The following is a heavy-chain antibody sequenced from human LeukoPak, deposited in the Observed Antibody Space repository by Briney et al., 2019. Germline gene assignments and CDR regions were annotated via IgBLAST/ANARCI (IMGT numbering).Heavy chain of an antibody. CDR3: ASDQWLESFDY. CDR1: GFTFSSYW. CDR2: IKQDGSEK. Sequence: AGGSLRLSCAASGFTFSSYWMSWVRQAPGKGLEWVANIKQDGSEKYYVDSVKGRFTISRDNAKNSLYLQMNSLRAEDTAVYYCASDQWLESFDYWGQGTLVTVSS. V-gene: IGHV3-7*03. J-gene: IGHJ4*02. D-gene: IGHD6-19*01.